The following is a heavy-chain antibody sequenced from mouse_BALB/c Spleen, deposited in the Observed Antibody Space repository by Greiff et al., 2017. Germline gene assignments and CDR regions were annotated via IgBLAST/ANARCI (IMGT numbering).Heavy chain of an antibody. CDR3: VREDYGSSYDYAMDY. V-gene: IGHV2-9-2*01. Sequence: VKVVESGPGLVAPSQSLSITCTVSGFSLTSYDISWIRQPPGKGLEWLGVIWTGGGTNYNSAFMSRLSISKDNSKSQVFLKMNSLQTDDTAIYYCVREDYGSSYDYAMDYWGQGTSVTVSS. CDR1: GFSLTSYD. D-gene: IGHD1-1*01. J-gene: IGHJ4*01. CDR2: IWTGGGT.